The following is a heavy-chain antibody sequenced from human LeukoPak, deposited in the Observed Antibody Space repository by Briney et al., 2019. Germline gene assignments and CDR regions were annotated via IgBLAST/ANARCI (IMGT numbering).Heavy chain of an antibody. Sequence: RHGAPLKISCKGSGYSFTSYWIGWVRQMPGKGREGMGIIYPGDSDTRYSPSFQGQVTISADKSISTAYLQRSSLKASDTAMYYCARSGHEAAKDYWGQGTLVTVSS. CDR1: GYSFTSYW. D-gene: IGHD3-10*01. J-gene: IGHJ4*02. V-gene: IGHV5-51*01. CDR2: IYPGDSDT. CDR3: ARSGHEAAKDY.